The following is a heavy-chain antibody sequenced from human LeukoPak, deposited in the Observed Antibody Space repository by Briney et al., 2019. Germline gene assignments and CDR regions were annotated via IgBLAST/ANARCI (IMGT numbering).Heavy chain of an antibody. V-gene: IGHV4-30-2*01. J-gene: IGHJ5*02. D-gene: IGHD3-9*01. Sequence: PSETLSLTCAVSGGSISSGGYSWSWIRQPPGKGLEWIGYIYHSGSTYYNPSLKSRVTISVDRSKNQFSLKLSSVTAADTAVYYRARDSGLRYFDWFGFDPWGQGTLVTVSS. CDR3: ARDSGLRYFDWFGFDP. CDR2: IYHSGST. CDR1: GGSISSGGYS.